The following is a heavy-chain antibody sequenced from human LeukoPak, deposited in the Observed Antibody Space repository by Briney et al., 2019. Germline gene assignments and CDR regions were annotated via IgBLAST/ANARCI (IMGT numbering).Heavy chain of an antibody. CDR2: IYYSGST. CDR1: GGSISSSSYY. D-gene: IGHD4-23*01. Sequence: PSETLSLTCTVSGGSISSSSYYWGWIRQPPGKGLEWIGSIYYSGSTYYNPSLKSRVTISVDTSKNQFSLKLSSVTAADTAVYYCARPVYGGNPEAFDIWGQGTMVTVSS. V-gene: IGHV4-39*01. CDR3: ARPVYGGNPEAFDI. J-gene: IGHJ3*02.